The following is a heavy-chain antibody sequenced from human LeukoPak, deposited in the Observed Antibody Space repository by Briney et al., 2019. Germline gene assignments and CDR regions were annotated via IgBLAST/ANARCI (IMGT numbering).Heavy chain of an antibody. J-gene: IGHJ6*04. Sequence: SETLSLTCTVSSGSITTYYWNWIRQSPGKRPEWIGYVFHTGITEYNPSLESRVTMSMDTSKRQFSLSLTSVTTAGTARYYCARGPRWRGSGRSYYYGMDVWGNGTTVTVSS. CDR2: VFHTGIT. CDR3: ARGPRWRGSGRSYYYGMDV. V-gene: IGHV4-59*01. D-gene: IGHD3-10*01. CDR1: SGSITTYY.